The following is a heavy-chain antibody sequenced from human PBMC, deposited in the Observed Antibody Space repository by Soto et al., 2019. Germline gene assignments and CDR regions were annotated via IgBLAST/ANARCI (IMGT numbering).Heavy chain of an antibody. CDR3: ARSYDSSGYYPNWFDP. V-gene: IGHV4-39*01. Sequence: QLQLQESGPGLVKPSETLSLTCTVSVGSISSSSYYWGWIRQPPGKGLEWIGSIYYSGSTYYNPSLKSRVTISVDPSKNQFSLKLSSVTAADTAVYYCARSYDSSGYYPNWFDPWGQGTLVTVSS. CDR1: VGSISSSSYY. J-gene: IGHJ5*02. CDR2: IYYSGST. D-gene: IGHD3-22*01.